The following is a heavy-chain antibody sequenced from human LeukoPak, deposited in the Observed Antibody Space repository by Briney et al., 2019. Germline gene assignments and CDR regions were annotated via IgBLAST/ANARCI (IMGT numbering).Heavy chain of an antibody. CDR2: INHSGST. CDR3: ARKEYEPGYYDSSGNNWFDP. CDR1: GGSFSGYY. V-gene: IGHV4-34*01. D-gene: IGHD3-22*01. Sequence: SETLSLTCAVYGGSFSGYYWSWIRQPPGKGLEWTGEINHSGSTNYNPSLKSRVTISVDTSKNQFSLKLSSVTAADTAVYYCARKEYEPGYYDSSGNNWFDPWGQGTLVTVSS. J-gene: IGHJ5*02.